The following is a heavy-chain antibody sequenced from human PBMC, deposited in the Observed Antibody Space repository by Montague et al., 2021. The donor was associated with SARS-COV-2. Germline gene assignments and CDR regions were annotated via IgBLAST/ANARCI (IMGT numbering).Heavy chain of an antibody. D-gene: IGHD2-2*01. CDR3: ARHGRSSCRHRCGFDP. J-gene: IGHJ5*02. CDR1: GGAMSSYY. Sequence: SETLSLTCTVSGGAMSSYYWSWIRQPPGKGPEWIGYIYYSGSTNYNPSLKSRVTISVDTSKNQFSLKLNSVTAADTAAYFCARHGRSSCRHRCGFDPWGQGTLVIVSS. CDR2: IYYSGST. V-gene: IGHV4-59*08.